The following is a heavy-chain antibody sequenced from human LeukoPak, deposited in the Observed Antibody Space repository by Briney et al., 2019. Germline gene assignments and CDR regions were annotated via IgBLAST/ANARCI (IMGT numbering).Heavy chain of an antibody. CDR3: AKARNRYYYDSSGYYYPFDY. J-gene: IGHJ4*02. CDR2: ISGSGGST. V-gene: IGHV3-23*01. Sequence: GGSLRLSCAASGFTFSSYAMSWVRQAPGKGLEWVSAISGSGGSTYYADSVKGRFTISRDNSKNTLYLQMNSLRAEDTAVYYCAKARNRYYYDSSGYYYPFDYWGQRTLVTVSS. D-gene: IGHD3-22*01. CDR1: GFTFSSYA.